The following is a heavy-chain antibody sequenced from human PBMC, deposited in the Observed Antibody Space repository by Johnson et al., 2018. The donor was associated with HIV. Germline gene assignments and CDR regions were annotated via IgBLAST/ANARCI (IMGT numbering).Heavy chain of an antibody. J-gene: IGHJ3*02. Sequence: VQLVESGGGLVQPGGSLRLSCAASGFTFSSYWMSWVRQAPGKGLEWVANIKQDGSEKYYADSVKGRFTISRDNSKNTLYLQMNSLRAEDTAAYYCARAAYVHYDILTGPPLEDAFDIWGQGTMVTVSS. CDR3: ARAAYVHYDILTGPPLEDAFDI. D-gene: IGHD3-9*01. CDR1: GFTFSSYW. CDR2: IKQDGSEK. V-gene: IGHV3-7*04.